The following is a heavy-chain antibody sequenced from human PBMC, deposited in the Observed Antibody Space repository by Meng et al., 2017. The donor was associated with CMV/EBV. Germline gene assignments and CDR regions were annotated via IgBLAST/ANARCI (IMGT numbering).Heavy chain of an antibody. D-gene: IGHD3-3*01. J-gene: IGHJ6*02. Sequence: SETLSLTCTVSGGSVSSGSYYWSWIRQPPGKGLEWIGYIYYSGSTNYNPSLKSRVTISVDTSKNQFSLKLSSVTAADTAVYYCARGYFGVVIHYYGMDVWGQGTTVTVSS. CDR1: GGSVSSGSYY. V-gene: IGHV4-61*01. CDR3: ARGYFGVVIHYYGMDV. CDR2: IYYSGST.